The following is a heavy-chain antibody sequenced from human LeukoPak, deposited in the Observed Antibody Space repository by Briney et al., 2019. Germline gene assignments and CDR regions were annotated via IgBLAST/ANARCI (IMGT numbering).Heavy chain of an antibody. CDR3: ARVEVFWSGHDAFDI. CDR2: IYTSGST. Sequence: QSSETLSLTCTVSGGSISSYYWSWIRQPAGKGLEWIGRIYTSGSTNYNPSLKSRVTMSVDTSKNQFSLKLSSVTAADTAVYYCARVEVFWSGHDAFDIWGQGTMVTVSS. CDR1: GGSISSYY. J-gene: IGHJ3*02. D-gene: IGHD3-3*01. V-gene: IGHV4-4*07.